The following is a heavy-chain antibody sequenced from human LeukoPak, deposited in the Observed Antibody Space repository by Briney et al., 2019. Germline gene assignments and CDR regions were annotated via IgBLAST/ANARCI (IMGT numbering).Heavy chain of an antibody. CDR3: ARGRGYTLRGLAV. CDR1: GFSFSSYG. CDR2: ISFDGSET. J-gene: IGHJ6*02. V-gene: IGHV3-30*03. Sequence: GGSLTLSCAPSGFSFSSYGVVWVRQAPGKGLEWLAVISFDGSETLYADSVEGRFSISRAYSRNAFLQMKSLRHDATAVYHCARGRGYTLRGLAVWGRGTTVIVS. D-gene: IGHD2-2*02.